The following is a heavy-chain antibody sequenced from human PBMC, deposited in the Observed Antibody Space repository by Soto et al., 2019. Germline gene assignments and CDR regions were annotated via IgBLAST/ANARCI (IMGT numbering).Heavy chain of an antibody. D-gene: IGHD4-17*01. CDR3: GKELGSGSLTAVGP. V-gene: IGHV3-9*01. Sequence: EVQLVESGGGFVQPGRSLRLTCTASGITFDEYAMHWVRQAPGKGLEWVSSITWNSGKIGYTESAKGRFTISRDNAKNSLYLQMNSLRPEDKAVYYCGKELGSGSLTAVGPWGQGVLVTVSS. CDR1: GITFDEYA. J-gene: IGHJ5*02. CDR2: ITWNSGKI.